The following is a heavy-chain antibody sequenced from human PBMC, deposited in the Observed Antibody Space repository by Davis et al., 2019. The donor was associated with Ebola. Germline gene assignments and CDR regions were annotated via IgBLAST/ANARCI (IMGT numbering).Heavy chain of an antibody. D-gene: IGHD3-16*01. CDR3: ARMIIMLTLFDY. CDR1: GFTFSDYY. CDR2: ISNGVTYT. J-gene: IGHJ4*02. V-gene: IGHV3-11*03. Sequence: GESLKISCVASGFTFSDYYMNWVRQAPGKGLEWVAYISNGVTYTNYADSVKGRFSISRDNARNVLYLHMNSLRAEDTAVYYCARMIIMLTLFDYWGQGTLVAVSS.